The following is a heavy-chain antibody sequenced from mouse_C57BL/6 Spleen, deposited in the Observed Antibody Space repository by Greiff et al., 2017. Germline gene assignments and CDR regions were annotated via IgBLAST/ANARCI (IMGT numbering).Heavy chain of an antibody. CDR1: GYTFTDYE. CDR2: IDPETGGT. V-gene: IGHV1-15*01. Sequence: VKLMESGAELVRPGASVTLSCKASGYTFTDYEMHWVKQTPVHGLEWIGAIDPETGGTAYNQKFKGKAILTADKSSSTAYMELRSLTSEDSAVYYCTREPPDYFDYWGQGTTLTVSS. J-gene: IGHJ2*01. CDR3: TREPPDYFDY.